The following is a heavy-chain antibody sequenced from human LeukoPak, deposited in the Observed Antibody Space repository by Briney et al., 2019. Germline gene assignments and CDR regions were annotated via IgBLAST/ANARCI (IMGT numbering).Heavy chain of an antibody. D-gene: IGHD2-15*01. J-gene: IGHJ4*02. V-gene: IGHV3-49*04. CDR3: VVVVAATHFDY. CDR1: GFTFGDYA. Sequence: GGSLRLSCTASGFTFGDYAMSWVRQGPGKGLEGVGFIRSKAYGGTTEYAASVKGRFTISRDDSKSIAYLQMNSLKTEDTAVYYCVVVVAATHFDYGGQGTLVTVPS. CDR2: IRSKAYGGTT.